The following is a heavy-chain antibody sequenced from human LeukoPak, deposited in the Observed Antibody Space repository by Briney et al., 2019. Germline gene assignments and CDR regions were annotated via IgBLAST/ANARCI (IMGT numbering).Heavy chain of an antibody. J-gene: IGHJ4*02. CDR1: GSSISNYY. D-gene: IGHD2-21*02. V-gene: IGHV4-59*01. CDR3: ARDGGYCGGDCYFY. Sequence: SETLSLTCTVSGSSISNYYWSWIRQPPGKGLEWIGYIYYSGSTNYNPSLKSRVTISVDTSKNQFSLKLSSVTAADTAVYYCARDGGYCGGDCYFYWGQGTLVTVSS. CDR2: IYYSGST.